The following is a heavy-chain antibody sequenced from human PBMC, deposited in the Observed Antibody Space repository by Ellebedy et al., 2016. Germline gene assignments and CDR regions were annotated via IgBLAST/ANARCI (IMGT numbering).Heavy chain of an antibody. CDR2: MYYGGST. CDR1: GGSIASSSYY. J-gene: IGHJ4*02. D-gene: IGHD3-22*01. CDR3: ATLPYSYDSSGYYSY. V-gene: IGHV4-39*01. Sequence: GSLRLSCTVSGGSIASSSYYWGWIRQPPGKGLEWIGIMYYGGSTYYSPSLKSRLTISVHTSKNQFSLKLSSVTAADTAVYYCATLPYSYDSSGYYSYWGQGILVTVSS.